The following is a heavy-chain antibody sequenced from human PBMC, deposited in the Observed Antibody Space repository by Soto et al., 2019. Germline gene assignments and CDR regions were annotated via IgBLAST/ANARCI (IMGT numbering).Heavy chain of an antibody. D-gene: IGHD6-19*01. CDR1: GFTFDDYT. V-gene: IGHV3-43*01. CDR2: ISWDGGST. J-gene: IGHJ4*02. Sequence: GGSLRLSCAASGFTFDDYTMHWVRQAPGKGLEWVSLISWDGGSTYYADSVKGRFTISRDNSKNSLYLQMNSLRTEDTALYYCAKDKRYSSGWYYFDYWGQGTLVTVSS. CDR3: AKDKRYSSGWYYFDY.